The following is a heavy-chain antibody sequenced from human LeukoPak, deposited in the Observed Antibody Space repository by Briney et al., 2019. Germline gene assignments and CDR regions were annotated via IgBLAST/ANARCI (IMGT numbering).Heavy chain of an antibody. V-gene: IGHV3-13*01. J-gene: IGHJ3*02. CDR2: LSTIGDT. Sequence: GGSLRLSCAASGFTFSSYDMHWVRQATGKGLEWVSALSTIGDTYYPDSVKGRFTISRESATNSLYLQMNSLRAGDTAVYYCARGLDGNYTRGAFDIWGQGTMVTVSS. D-gene: IGHD1-7*01. CDR3: ARGLDGNYTRGAFDI. CDR1: GFTFSSYD.